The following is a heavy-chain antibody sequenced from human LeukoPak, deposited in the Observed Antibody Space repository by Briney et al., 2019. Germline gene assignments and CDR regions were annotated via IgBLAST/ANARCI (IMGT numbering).Heavy chain of an antibody. CDR1: GFTFSSYA. CDR3: AKDSNPARIVVVPAGSFDY. J-gene: IGHJ4*02. CDR2: ISGNGGST. V-gene: IGHV3-23*01. Sequence: GGSLRLSCAASGFTFSSYAMSWVRQAPGKGLEWVSAISGNGGSTYYADSVKGRFTISRDNSKNTLYLQMNSLRAEDTAVYYCAKDSNPARIVVVPAGSFDYWGQGTLVTVSS. D-gene: IGHD2-2*01.